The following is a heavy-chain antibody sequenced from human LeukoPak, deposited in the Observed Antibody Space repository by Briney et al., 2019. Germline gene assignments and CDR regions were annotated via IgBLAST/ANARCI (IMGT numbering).Heavy chain of an antibody. CDR3: ARNILFAFDI. D-gene: IGHD2/OR15-2a*01. CDR2: IYNDGST. J-gene: IGHJ3*02. Sequence: AGSLRLSCAASGLTVSSSYMSWVRQAQGKGLEWVSIIYNDGSTYYADSMKGRFTISRDNSKNTLYLQVNSLRAEDTAMYYCARNILFAFDIWGQGTMVTVSS. CDR1: GLTVSSSY. V-gene: IGHV3-53*01.